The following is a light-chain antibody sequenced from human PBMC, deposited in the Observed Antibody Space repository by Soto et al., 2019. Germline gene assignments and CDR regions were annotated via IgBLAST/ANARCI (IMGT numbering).Light chain of an antibody. V-gene: IGLV1-47*02. Sequence: QSVLTQPPSASGTPGQRVTIACSGSSSNIGSNYVYWYQQLPGTAPKLLIYSNNQRPSVVPDRFSGSKSGTSASLAISGLRSEDEADYYCAAWDDSLSGPVFGGGTKLTVL. CDR3: AAWDDSLSGPV. J-gene: IGLJ3*02. CDR2: SNN. CDR1: SSNIGSNY.